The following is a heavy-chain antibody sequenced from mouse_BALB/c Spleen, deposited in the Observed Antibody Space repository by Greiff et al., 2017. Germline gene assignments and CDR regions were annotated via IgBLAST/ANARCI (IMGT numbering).Heavy chain of an antibody. CDR2: IWAGGST. Sequence: VHLVESGPGLVAPSQSLSITCTVSGFSLTSYGVHWVRQPPGKGLEWLGVIWAGGSTNYNSALMSRLSISKDNSKSQVFLKMNSLQTDDTAMYYCAREADYGLGWFAYWGQGTLVTVSA. V-gene: IGHV2-9*02. CDR3: AREADYGLGWFAY. J-gene: IGHJ3*01. CDR1: GFSLTSYG. D-gene: IGHD1-2*01.